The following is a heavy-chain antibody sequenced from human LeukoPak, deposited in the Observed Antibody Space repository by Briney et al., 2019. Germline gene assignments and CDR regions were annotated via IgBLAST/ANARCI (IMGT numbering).Heavy chain of an antibody. CDR1: GGSISSSSYY. CDR3: ARHVMVVAATPFDY. J-gene: IGHJ4*02. D-gene: IGHD2-15*01. Sequence: SETLSLTCTVSGGSISSSSYYWGWIRQPPGKGLEWIGSIYYSGSTYYNPSLKSRVTISVDTSKNQFSLKLSSVTAADTAVYYCARHVMVVAATPFDYWGQGTLVTVSS. V-gene: IGHV4-39*01. CDR2: IYYSGST.